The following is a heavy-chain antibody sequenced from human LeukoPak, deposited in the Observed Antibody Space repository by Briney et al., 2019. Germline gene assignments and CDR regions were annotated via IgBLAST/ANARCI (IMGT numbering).Heavy chain of an antibody. V-gene: IGHV3-11*01. CDR1: GFTFSDYY. Sequence: PGGSLRLSCAASGFTFSDYYMSWILQAPGKGLEWLSYISSDGTTIQYADSVKGRFTISRDNAKNSLYLQMNSLRAEDTAVYYCSSTSLAWAGFDYWGQGTLVTVSS. CDR3: SSTSLAWAGFDY. D-gene: IGHD2-2*01. J-gene: IGHJ4*02. CDR2: ISSDGTTI.